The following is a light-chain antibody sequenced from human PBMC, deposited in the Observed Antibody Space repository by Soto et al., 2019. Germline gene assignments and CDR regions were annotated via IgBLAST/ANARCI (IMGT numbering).Light chain of an antibody. V-gene: IGKV3-20*01. CDR1: QSVSNNY. J-gene: IGKJ1*01. CDR3: KKYNSYSWT. Sequence: DIVLTQSPGTPSLYPGERDILYCRSSQSVSNNYLAWYQQKPGQAHRLLIHGASTRATGIPARFSGSGSGTEFTLTISSLQPDEFATYYCKKYNSYSWTVGQGNKVGIK. CDR2: GAS.